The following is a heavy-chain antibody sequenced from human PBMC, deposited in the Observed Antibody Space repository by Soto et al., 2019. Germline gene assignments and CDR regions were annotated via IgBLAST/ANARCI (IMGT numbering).Heavy chain of an antibody. CDR2: IYSTGTT. D-gene: IGHD3-10*01. V-gene: IGHV3-53*01. CDR3: VKDGRGSGSHYNSFGY. CDR1: GFTVGNNY. J-gene: IGHJ4*02. Sequence: EVQLVESGGGLIQPGGSLKLSCAASGFTVGNNYMSWVRQAPGKGLELVSLIYSTGTTKYADSVKGRFTVFRDNAKNTLYLQMNSLRAEDTAVYYGVKDGRGSGSHYNSFGYWGQGTLVTVS.